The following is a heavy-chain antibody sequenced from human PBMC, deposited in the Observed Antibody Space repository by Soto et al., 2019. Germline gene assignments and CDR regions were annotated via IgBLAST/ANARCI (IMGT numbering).Heavy chain of an antibody. CDR2: IYYSGST. D-gene: IGHD5-18*01. J-gene: IGHJ4*02. CDR3: ARDKPDTALDY. V-gene: IGHV4-59*01. CDR1: GGSISSYY. Sequence: QVQLQESGPGLVKPSETLSLTCTVSGGSISSYYWSWIRQPPGKGLEWIGYIYYSGSTNYNPSLKSRVTISVDTSKNQFSLKLSSVTAADTAVYYCARDKPDTALDYWGQGTLVTVSS.